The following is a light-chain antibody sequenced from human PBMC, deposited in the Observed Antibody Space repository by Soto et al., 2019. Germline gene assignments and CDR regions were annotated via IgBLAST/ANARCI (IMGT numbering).Light chain of an antibody. CDR3: SAYTVSRTYV. Sequence: QSFLTQPASVSGSPGQSITRSCTGTSSDVGAYNFVSWHQQHPGKAPKLMIYNVYDRPSGISYRFSGSKSGNTASLTISGLQGEDEADYYCSAYTVSRTYVFGTGTKVTVL. CDR2: NVY. CDR1: SSDVGAYNF. J-gene: IGLJ1*01. V-gene: IGLV2-14*03.